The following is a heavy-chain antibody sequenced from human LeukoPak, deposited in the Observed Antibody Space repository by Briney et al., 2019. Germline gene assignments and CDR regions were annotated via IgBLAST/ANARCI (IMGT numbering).Heavy chain of an antibody. D-gene: IGHD2-2*01. Sequence: GASVKASCKASGYTFTSYGISWVRQAPGQGLEWMGWISAYNGNTNYAQKLQGRVTMTTDTSTSTAYMELRSLRSDDTAVYYCARDSVVPAATRNYGFDYWGQGTLVTVSS. V-gene: IGHV1-18*01. J-gene: IGHJ4*02. CDR3: ARDSVVPAATRNYGFDY. CDR1: GYTFTSYG. CDR2: ISAYNGNT.